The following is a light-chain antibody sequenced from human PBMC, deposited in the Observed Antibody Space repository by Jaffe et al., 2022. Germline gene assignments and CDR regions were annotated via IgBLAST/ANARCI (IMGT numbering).Light chain of an antibody. Sequence: QSALTQPASLSGSPGQSITISCTGSSRDVGNYNLVSWYQQHPGKVPRLIIYEGSKRPSGVSDRFSGSKSGNTASLTISGLQVEDEADYYCCAYAGSRKFWVFGGGTKLTVL. V-gene: IGLV2-23*01. J-gene: IGLJ3*02. CDR3: CAYAGSRKFWV. CDR2: EGS. CDR1: SRDVGNYNL.